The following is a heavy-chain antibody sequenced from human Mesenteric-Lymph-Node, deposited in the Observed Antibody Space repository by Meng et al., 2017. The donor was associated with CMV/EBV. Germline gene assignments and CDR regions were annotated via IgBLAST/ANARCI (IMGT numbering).Heavy chain of an antibody. J-gene: IGHJ6*02. V-gene: IGHV3-7*01. CDR3: ARDLYDFWSGYAWGYYYYGMDV. D-gene: IGHD3-3*01. CDR1: GFTFSSYW. CDR2: IKQDGREK. Sequence: GGSLRLSCAASGFTFSSYWMSWFRQAPGKGLEWVANIKQDGREKYYVDSVKGRFTISRDNAKNSLYLQMNSLRAEDTAVYYCARDLYDFWSGYAWGYYYYGMDVWGQGTTVTVSS.